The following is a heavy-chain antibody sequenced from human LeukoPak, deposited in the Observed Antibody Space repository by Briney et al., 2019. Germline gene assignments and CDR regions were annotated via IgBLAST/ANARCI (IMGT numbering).Heavy chain of an antibody. D-gene: IGHD6-13*01. Sequence: GSLRLSCAASGFTFSSYGMHWVRQAPGKGLEWVAFIRYDGSNKYYADSVKVRFTISRDNSKNTLYLQMNSLRAEDTAVYYCAKGPPIAAAGTDYWGQGTLVTVSS. CDR2: IRYDGSNK. V-gene: IGHV3-30*02. J-gene: IGHJ4*02. CDR3: AKGPPIAAAGTDY. CDR1: GFTFSSYG.